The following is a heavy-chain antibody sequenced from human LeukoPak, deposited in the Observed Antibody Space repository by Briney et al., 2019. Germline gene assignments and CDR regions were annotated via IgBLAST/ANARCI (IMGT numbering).Heavy chain of an antibody. J-gene: IGHJ4*02. D-gene: IGHD3-22*01. CDR1: GDSVSSNSAA. CDR3: AREGPEDYYYDSSGYYYFDY. CDR2: TYYRSKWYN. Sequence: SQTLSLTCAISGDSVSSNSAARNWIRQSPSRGLEWLGRTYYRSKWYNDYAVSVKSRITINPDTSKNQFSLQLNSVTPEDTAVYHCAREGPEDYYYDSSGYYYFDYWGQGTLVTVSS. V-gene: IGHV6-1*01.